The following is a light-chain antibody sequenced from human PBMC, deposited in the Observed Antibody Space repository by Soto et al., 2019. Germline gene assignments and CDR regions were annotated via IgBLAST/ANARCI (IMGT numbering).Light chain of an antibody. CDR1: QTMSSW. V-gene: IGKV1-5*03. CDR2: KAS. Sequence: QVPRSPSTLSGSVGDRVTITCRASQTMSSWLAWCQQKPGKAPKLLIYKASTLKSGVPSRFSGSGSGTEFTLTFSSLQPEDFATLYCQHYCCNAEAFGQVTKVDIK. J-gene: IGKJ1*01. CDR3: QHYCCNAEA.